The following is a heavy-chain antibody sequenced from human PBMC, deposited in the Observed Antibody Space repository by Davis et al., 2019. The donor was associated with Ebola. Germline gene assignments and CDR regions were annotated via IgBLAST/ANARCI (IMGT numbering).Heavy chain of an antibody. CDR1: GGSISSGGYY. CDR2: IYYSGST. CDR3: ARVDMTTVTFDY. V-gene: IGHV4-61*08. J-gene: IGHJ4*02. D-gene: IGHD4-17*01. Sequence: SETLSLTCTVSGGSISSGGYYWSWIRQPPGKGLEWIGYIYYSGSTNYNPSFKSRVTISVDTSKNQFSLKLSSVTAADTAVYYCARVDMTTVTFDYWGQGTLVTVSS.